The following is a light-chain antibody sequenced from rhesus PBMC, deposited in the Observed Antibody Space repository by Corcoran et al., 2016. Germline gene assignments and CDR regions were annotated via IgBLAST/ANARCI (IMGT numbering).Light chain of an antibody. V-gene: IGKV1-74*01. CDR3: QQYYSLPWT. CDR2: KAS. Sequence: DIQMTQSPSSLSASVGDRVTVTCRTSENVNNYLNWYQQKPGKAPKHRIYKASTLPSGVPSRFSGSGSGTDYTFTISSLQPEDVATYYCQQYYSLPWTFGQGTKVEIK. CDR1: ENVNNY. J-gene: IGKJ1*01.